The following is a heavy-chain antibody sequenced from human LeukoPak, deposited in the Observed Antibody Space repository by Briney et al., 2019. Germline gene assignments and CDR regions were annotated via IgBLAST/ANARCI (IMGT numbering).Heavy chain of an antibody. CDR3: ARRGGYDILTGYKNWFDP. CDR1: GFTFSSYS. Sequence: KPGGSLRLSCAASGFTFSSYSMNWVRQAPGKGMEWVSSISSSSSYIYYADSVKGRFTISRDNAKNSLYLQMNSLRAEDTAAYYCARRGGYDILTGYKNWFDPWGQGTLVTVSS. V-gene: IGHV3-21*01. CDR2: ISSSSSYI. D-gene: IGHD3-9*01. J-gene: IGHJ5*02.